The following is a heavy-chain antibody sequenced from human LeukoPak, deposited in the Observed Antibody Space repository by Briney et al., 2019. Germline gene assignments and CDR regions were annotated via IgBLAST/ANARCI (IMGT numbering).Heavy chain of an antibody. Sequence: PSETLSLTCTVSGXSINNYYWTWIRQPPGKGLECIAYVYYTGRTYYNPSLKSRVTISVDTSKNQFSLKLNSVTAADTAVYYCARDSSTVTTRHFDYWGQGTLVTVSS. V-gene: IGHV4-59*01. D-gene: IGHD4-17*01. J-gene: IGHJ4*02. CDR1: GXSINNYY. CDR3: ARDSSTVTTRHFDY. CDR2: VYYTGRT.